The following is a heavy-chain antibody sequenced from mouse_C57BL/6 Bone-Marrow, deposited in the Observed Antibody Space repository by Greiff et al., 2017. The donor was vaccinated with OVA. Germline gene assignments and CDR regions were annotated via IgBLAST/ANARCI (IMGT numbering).Heavy chain of an antibody. CDR3: DRYEVDDEN. Sequence: EVQLQQSGPELVKPGASVKISCKASGYTFTDYYMNWVKQSHGKSLEWLGDINPNNGGTSYNQKFKGKATLTVDKSSSTAYMELRSLTSEDSAVYYCDRYEVDDENWGQGTSLTVSS. D-gene: IGHD1-1*01. CDR1: GYTFTDYY. V-gene: IGHV1-26*01. J-gene: IGHJ2*02. CDR2: INPNNGGT.